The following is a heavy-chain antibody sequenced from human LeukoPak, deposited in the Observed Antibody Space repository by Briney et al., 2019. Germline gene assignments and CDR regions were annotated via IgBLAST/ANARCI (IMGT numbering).Heavy chain of an antibody. CDR2: IIPILGIA. J-gene: IGHJ4*02. V-gene: IGHV1-69*04. Sequence: ASVTVSCKASGGTFSSYAISWVRQAPGQGLEWMGRIIPILGIANYAQKFQGRVTITADKSTSTAYMELSSLRSEDTAVYYCAGAPYYYDSSGSLGDYWGQGTLVTVSS. CDR1: GGTFSSYA. CDR3: AGAPYYYDSSGSLGDY. D-gene: IGHD3-22*01.